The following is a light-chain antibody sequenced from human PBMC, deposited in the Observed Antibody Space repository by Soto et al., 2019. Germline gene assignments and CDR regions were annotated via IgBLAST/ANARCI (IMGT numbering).Light chain of an antibody. Sequence: ETVLTQSPGTLSLSPGEGGALSCRASQSVSTKFLAWYQQKHGQAXRVLIYAASNRATGIPDRFSVIVSGTDFTLNLSRLEPEDGEVYDGQQRGNSPPTFGQGTKVDIK. CDR2: AAS. CDR3: QQRGNSPPT. J-gene: IGKJ1*01. V-gene: IGKV3-20*01. CDR1: QSVSTKF.